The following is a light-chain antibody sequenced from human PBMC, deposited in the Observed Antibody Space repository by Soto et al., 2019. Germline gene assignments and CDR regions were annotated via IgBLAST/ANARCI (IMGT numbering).Light chain of an antibody. J-gene: IGKJ4*01. V-gene: IGKV1-39*01. Sequence: IPMTQSPSSLSASVGDTGTITCQASQSIDNYLNWYQQKPGKAPNLLIYDISSLQSGVPATFSGSGSGTKFTLTIRSLQPEDFATYYCQQTYSIPLTFGGGTKVDIK. CDR1: QSIDNY. CDR2: DIS. CDR3: QQTYSIPLT.